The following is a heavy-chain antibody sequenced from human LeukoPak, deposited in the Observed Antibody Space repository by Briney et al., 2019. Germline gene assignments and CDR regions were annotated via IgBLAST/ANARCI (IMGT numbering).Heavy chain of an antibody. Sequence: GGSLRLSCEASGFTFSYYWLNWFRQAPGKGREWVANIKQDGREIYYADSVKGRFSISRDNAQTSLYLQMNSLRAEDTAVYYCARDVVFDYWGQETLVSVSS. V-gene: IGHV3-7*01. CDR3: ARDVVFDY. CDR1: GFTFSYYW. CDR2: IKQDGREI. D-gene: IGHD2-21*01. J-gene: IGHJ4*02.